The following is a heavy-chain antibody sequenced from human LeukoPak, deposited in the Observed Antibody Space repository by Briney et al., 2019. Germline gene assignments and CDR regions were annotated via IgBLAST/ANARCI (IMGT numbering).Heavy chain of an antibody. J-gene: IGHJ6*02. CDR3: ARENPHYGDYYYYGMDV. D-gene: IGHD4-17*01. Sequence: ASVKVSCKASGGTFSSYAISWVRQAPGQGLEWMGGIIPIFGTANYAQKFQGRVTITADESTSTAYMELSSLRSEDTAVYYCARENPHYGDYYYYGMDVRGQGTTVTVSS. CDR2: IIPIFGTA. CDR1: GGTFSSYA. V-gene: IGHV1-69*13.